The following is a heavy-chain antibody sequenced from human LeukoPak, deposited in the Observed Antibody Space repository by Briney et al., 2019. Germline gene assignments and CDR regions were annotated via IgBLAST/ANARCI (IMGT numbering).Heavy chain of an antibody. CDR1: GFTFSRYW. D-gene: IGHD2-2*01. J-gene: IGHJ4*02. V-gene: IGHV3-7*01. Sequence: GGSLRLSCAASGFTFSRYWMSWVRQAPGKGLEWVANIKQDGSEKYYVDSVKGRFTISRDNAKNSLYLQMNSLRAEDTAVYYCARVGIDIVVVPAEYYFDYWGQGTLVTVSS. CDR3: ARVGIDIVVVPAEYYFDY. CDR2: IKQDGSEK.